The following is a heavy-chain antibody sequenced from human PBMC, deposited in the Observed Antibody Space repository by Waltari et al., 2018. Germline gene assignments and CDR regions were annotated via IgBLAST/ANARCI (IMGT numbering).Heavy chain of an antibody. V-gene: IGHV1-69-2*01. Sequence: EVELVQSGAEVKKPGATVKISCKASGYTFMDYFMHWVQQAPGKGLEWMGRIDPEYGETVYSEKFQGRVTITADPSTDTAYMELSSLTSGDTAVYYCAPLPGGSGQTFDYWGQGTLVTVSS. CDR1: GYTFMDYF. CDR3: APLPGGSGQTFDY. J-gene: IGHJ4*02. CDR2: IDPEYGET. D-gene: IGHD3-10*01.